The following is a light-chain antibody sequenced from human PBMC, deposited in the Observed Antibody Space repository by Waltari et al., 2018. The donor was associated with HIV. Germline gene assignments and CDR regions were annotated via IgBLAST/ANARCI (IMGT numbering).Light chain of an antibody. CDR2: GAS. CDR1: QNVGNN. CDR3: QHYDSWSRT. V-gene: IGKV3-15*01. J-gene: IGKJ1*01. Sequence: EVAVTQSPATWSVFPGERGTLSCTTSQNVGNNLAWYQKKSGQGPRLLIYGASTRATGVPGRFGGSGSGTEFNFTIASLQADDSAVYYCQHYDSWSRTFGQGTTIEIK.